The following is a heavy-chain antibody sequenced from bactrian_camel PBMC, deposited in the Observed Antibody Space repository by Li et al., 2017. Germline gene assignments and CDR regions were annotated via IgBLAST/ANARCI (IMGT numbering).Heavy chain of an antibody. CDR1: GFTYSSVC. J-gene: IGHJ4*01. D-gene: IGHD2*01. CDR2: IFSDGST. Sequence: HVQLVESGGGSVQAGGSLRLSCVASGFTYSSVCMGWFRQGPGKEREEVATIFSDGSTSYTDSVKGRFTISKDNAVNTLYLQMNNLKPEDTAIYYCAARSRVSGIPGLGRSGYDLRGQGTQVTVS. CDR3: AARSRVSGIPGLGRSGYDL. V-gene: IGHV3S53*01.